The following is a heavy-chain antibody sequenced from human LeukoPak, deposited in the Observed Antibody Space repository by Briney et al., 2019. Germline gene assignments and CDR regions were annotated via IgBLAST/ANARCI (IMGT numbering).Heavy chain of an antibody. CDR2: IRSKANSYAT. J-gene: IGHJ4*02. V-gene: IGHV3-73*01. CDR1: GFTFSGSA. Sequence: GGSLRLSCAASGFTFSGSAMHWVRQASGKGLGWVGRIRSKANSYATAYAASVKGRFTISRDDSKNTAYLQMNSLKTEDTAVYYCTRPDDYGDYWGQGTLVTVSS. CDR3: TRPDDYGDY.